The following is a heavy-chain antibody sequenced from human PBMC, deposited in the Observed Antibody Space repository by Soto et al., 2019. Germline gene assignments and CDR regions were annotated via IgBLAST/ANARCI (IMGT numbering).Heavy chain of an antibody. D-gene: IGHD6-19*01. V-gene: IGHV3-33*01. CDR3: ARDSHVGSGWQLTADY. Sequence: GGSLRLSCAASGFTFSSYGMHWVRQAPGKGLEWVAVIWYDGSNKYYAESVKGRFTISRDNSKNTLYLQMNNLRAEDTAAYYCARDSHVGSGWQLTADYWGQGTLVTVSS. CDR2: IWYDGSNK. CDR1: GFTFSSYG. J-gene: IGHJ4*02.